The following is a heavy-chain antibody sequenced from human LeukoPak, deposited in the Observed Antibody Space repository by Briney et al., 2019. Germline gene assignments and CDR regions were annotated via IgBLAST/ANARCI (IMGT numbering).Heavy chain of an antibody. CDR2: ISSSSSTI. Sequence: GGSLRLSCAASGFTFSSYSMNWVRQAPGKGLEWVSYISSSSSTIYYADSMKGRFTISRDNAKNSLYLQMNSLRDEDTAVYYCARVRSWYEESTIDYWGQGTLVTVSS. J-gene: IGHJ4*02. CDR3: ARVRSWYEESTIDY. D-gene: IGHD6-13*01. V-gene: IGHV3-48*02. CDR1: GFTFSSYS.